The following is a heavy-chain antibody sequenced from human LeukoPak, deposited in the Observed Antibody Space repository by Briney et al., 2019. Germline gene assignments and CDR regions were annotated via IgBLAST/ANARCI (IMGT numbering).Heavy chain of an antibody. D-gene: IGHD3-10*01. CDR3: AKGGVRYYYGSGSPGDAFDI. J-gene: IGHJ3*02. CDR1: GFTFSSYA. V-gene: IGHV3-23*01. Sequence: GRSLRLSCAASGFTFSSYAMSWVRQAPGKGLEWVSAISGSGGSTYYADSVKGRFTISRDNSKNTLYLQMNSLRAEDTAVYYCAKGGVRYYYGSGSPGDAFDIWGQGTMVTVSS. CDR2: ISGSGGST.